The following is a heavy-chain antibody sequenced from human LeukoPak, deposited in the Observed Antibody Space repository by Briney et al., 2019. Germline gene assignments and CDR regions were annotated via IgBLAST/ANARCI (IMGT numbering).Heavy chain of an antibody. CDR1: GYTFTSYG. D-gene: IGHD6-13*01. V-gene: IGHV1-18*01. Sequence: GASVKVSCKASGYTFTSYGISWVRQAPGQGLEWMGWISAYNGNTNYAQKLQGRVTMTTDTSTSTAYMELRSLRSDDTAVYYCARDRGISWRSYYFDYWGQGTLVTVSS. CDR3: ARDRGISWRSYYFDY. CDR2: ISAYNGNT. J-gene: IGHJ4*02.